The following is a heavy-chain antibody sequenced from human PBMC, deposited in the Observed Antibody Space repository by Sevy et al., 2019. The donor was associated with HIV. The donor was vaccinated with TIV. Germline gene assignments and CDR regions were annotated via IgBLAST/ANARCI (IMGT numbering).Heavy chain of an antibody. J-gene: IGHJ4*02. CDR3: AGAAGGGVFDY. V-gene: IGHV4-30-2*01. D-gene: IGHD3-10*01. Sequence: SETLSLTCAVSGDSISSGGYSWSWIRQPPGKGLEWIGNIYHSGSTYYNPSLKSRVTISVDRSKNQFSLRLSSVTAADTAVYYCAGAAGGGVFDYWGQGTLVTVSS. CDR1: GDSISSGGYS. CDR2: IYHSGST.